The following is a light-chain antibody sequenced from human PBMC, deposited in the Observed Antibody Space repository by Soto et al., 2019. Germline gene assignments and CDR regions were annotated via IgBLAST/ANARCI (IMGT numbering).Light chain of an antibody. V-gene: IGKV1-17*02. Sequence: DIQMTQSPSSLPASVGDRLTITCRASQGIRNDVGWYQQKPGKAPKRLIYAASNVQSGVPSRFSGSGYGTELTLSVSDLQPEDFATYYCLQHSNYPWTFGHGTKLEIK. J-gene: IGKJ1*01. CDR3: LQHSNYPWT. CDR1: QGIRND. CDR2: AAS.